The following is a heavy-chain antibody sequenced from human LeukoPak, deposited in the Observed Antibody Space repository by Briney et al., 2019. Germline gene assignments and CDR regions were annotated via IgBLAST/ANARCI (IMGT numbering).Heavy chain of an antibody. Sequence: KPGGSLRLSCAASGFTFSSYSMNWVRQSPGKGLEWVSSISSRSSNLYYADSVKGRTTISRDNAKNSLYLQMNSLRAEDTALYYCARDGGVDGYNSYFDYWGQGTLVTVSS. CDR3: ARDGGVDGYNSYFDY. D-gene: IGHD5-24*01. J-gene: IGHJ4*02. V-gene: IGHV3-21*01. CDR2: ISSRSSNL. CDR1: GFTFSSYS.